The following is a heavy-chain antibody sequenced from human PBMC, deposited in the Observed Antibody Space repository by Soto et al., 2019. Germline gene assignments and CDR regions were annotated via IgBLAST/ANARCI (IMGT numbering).Heavy chain of an antibody. J-gene: IGHJ3*02. CDR1: GFTFSSYD. V-gene: IGHV3-13*01. D-gene: IGHD2-15*01. CDR3: ERGASMTYCSGGSCHDDAFDI. CDR2: IGTAGDT. Sequence: GGSLRLSCAASGFTFSSYDMHWVRQATGKGLEWVSAIGTAGDTYYPGSVKGRFTISRENAKNSLYLQMNSLRAGDTAVYYCERGASMTYCSGGSCHDDAFDIWGQGTMVTVSS.